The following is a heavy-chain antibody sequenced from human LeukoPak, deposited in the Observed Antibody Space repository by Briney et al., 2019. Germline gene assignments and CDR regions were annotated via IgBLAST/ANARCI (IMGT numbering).Heavy chain of an antibody. J-gene: IGHJ2*01. D-gene: IGHD2/OR15-2a*01. CDR3: AKDRGTIVHNWYFDI. Sequence: GGSLRLSCAASGFTFSSYAMSWVRQAPGKGLEWVSTIRGGGDSTYYADSLKGRFTISRDNSQNTLYLQMNGLRGGDTAIYYCAKDRGTIVHNWYFDIWGRGTLLTVSS. CDR2: IRGGGDST. CDR1: GFTFSSYA. V-gene: IGHV3-23*01.